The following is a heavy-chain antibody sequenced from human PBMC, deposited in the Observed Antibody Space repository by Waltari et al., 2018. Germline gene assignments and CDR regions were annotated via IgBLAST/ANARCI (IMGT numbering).Heavy chain of an antibody. V-gene: IGHV1-69*05. D-gene: IGHD3-16*02. CDR3: ARDLVLDYVWGSYRFDY. J-gene: IGHJ4*02. CDR2: IIPIFGTA. Sequence: QVPLVQSGAEVTKPGSSVKFSCKASGGAFSSDAMSGVRQAPGQGLEWMGGIIPIFGTANYAQKFQGRVTITTDESTSTAYMELSSLRSEDTAVYYCARDLVLDYVWGSYRFDYWGQGTLVTVSS. CDR1: GGAFSSDA.